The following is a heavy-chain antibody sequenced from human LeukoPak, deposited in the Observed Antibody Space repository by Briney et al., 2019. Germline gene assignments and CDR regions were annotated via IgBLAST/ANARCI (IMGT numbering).Heavy chain of an antibody. CDR1: GFTLDDYG. CDR3: ARVLSGSYYGY. J-gene: IGHJ4*02. Sequence: GGSLRLSCAASGFTLDDYGMSWVRQAPGEGLEWVSGINWNGGSTGYADSVKGRFTISRDNAKNSLYLQMNSLRAEDTALYYCARVLSGSYYGYWGQGTLVTVSS. CDR2: INWNGGST. D-gene: IGHD1-26*01. V-gene: IGHV3-20*04.